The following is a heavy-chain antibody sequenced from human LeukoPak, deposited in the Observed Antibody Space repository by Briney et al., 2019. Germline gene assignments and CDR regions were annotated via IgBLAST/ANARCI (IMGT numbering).Heavy chain of an antibody. J-gene: IGHJ4*02. D-gene: IGHD4-11*01. CDR3: ANVGPRPGYSVYFDY. V-gene: IGHV3-7*01. CDR2: IKQDESQK. Sequence: GGSLRLSCAASGFTFTNYWMSWVRQAPGKGLEWVANIKQDESQKYYVDSVKGRFTISRDNAKNSLYLQMNSLRAEDTAVYYCANVGPRPGYSVYFDYWGQGTLVTVSS. CDR1: GFTFTNYW.